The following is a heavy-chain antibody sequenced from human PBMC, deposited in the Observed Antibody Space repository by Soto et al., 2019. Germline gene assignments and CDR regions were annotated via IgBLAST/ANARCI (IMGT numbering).Heavy chain of an antibody. CDR3: GGANYYYYGMDV. V-gene: IGHV3-23*01. CDR1: GFTFSSYA. D-gene: IGHD2-15*01. J-gene: IGHJ6*02. CDR2: ISGSGGST. Sequence: LRLSCAASGFTFSSYAMSWVRQAPGKGLEWVSAISGSGGSTYYADTVKGRFTISRDNSKNTLYLQMNSLRAEDTAVYYCGGANYYYYGMDVWGQGTTVTVYS.